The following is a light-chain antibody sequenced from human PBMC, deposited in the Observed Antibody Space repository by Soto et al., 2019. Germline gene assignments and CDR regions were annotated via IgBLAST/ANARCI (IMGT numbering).Light chain of an antibody. V-gene: IGKV1-39*01. CDR1: QTISTF. J-gene: IGKJ1*01. CDR2: RAS. CDR3: QQSYSSPPWT. Sequence: DIQMTESHASLSASVGDRVTVSCRAIQTISTFLNLYQQKPGTAPRLLIYRASSVQSGVPPRFSGSGSGRDFTLTISSLRPEDIATYFCQQSYSSPPWTFGQGTKVDIK.